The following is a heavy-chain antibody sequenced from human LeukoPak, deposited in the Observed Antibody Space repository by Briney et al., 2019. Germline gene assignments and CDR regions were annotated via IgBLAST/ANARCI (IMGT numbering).Heavy chain of an antibody. CDR1: GFTFSSYA. V-gene: IGHV3-23*01. Sequence: PGGSLRLSCAASGFTFSSYAMMWLRQAPGKGLEWVSAISGAGGTTLYADSVKGRFTISRDNSKNTLYLQMNSLRAEDTAVYYCAREGSTMIVVGPWIWGQGTMVTVSS. J-gene: IGHJ3*02. CDR2: ISGAGGTT. CDR3: AREGSTMIVVGPWI. D-gene: IGHD3-22*01.